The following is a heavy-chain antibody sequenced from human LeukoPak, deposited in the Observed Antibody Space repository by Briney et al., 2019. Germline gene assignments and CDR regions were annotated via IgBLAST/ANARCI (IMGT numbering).Heavy chain of an antibody. CDR2: IYYSGST. J-gene: IGHJ4*02. V-gene: IGHV4-39*01. D-gene: IGHD1-1*01. CDR1: GGSISSSSYY. CDR3: ARSAYLIIITN. Sequence: SETLSLTCTVSGGSISSSSYYWGWIRQPPGKGLEWIGSIYYSGSTYYNPSLKSRVTISVDTSKNQFSLKLSSVTAADTAVYYCARSAYLIIITNWGQGTLVTVSS.